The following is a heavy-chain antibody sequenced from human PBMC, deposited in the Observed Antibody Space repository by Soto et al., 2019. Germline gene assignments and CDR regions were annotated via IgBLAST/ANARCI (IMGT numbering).Heavy chain of an antibody. D-gene: IGHD6-25*01. Sequence: GESLKISSKGSGYSFTSYCIGWVRQMPGKGLEWMGIIYPGHPDTRYSPSFQGQVTISADKCISTAYLQWSSLKASDTAMYYCARVDSSGCSGYWGQGTLVTVSS. CDR3: ARVDSSGCSGY. V-gene: IGHV5-51*01. J-gene: IGHJ4*02. CDR1: GYSFTSYC. CDR2: IYPGHPDT.